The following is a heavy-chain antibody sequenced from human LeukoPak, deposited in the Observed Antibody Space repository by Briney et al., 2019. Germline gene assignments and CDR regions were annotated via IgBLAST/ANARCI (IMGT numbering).Heavy chain of an antibody. D-gene: IGHD3-10*01. CDR2: IIPIFGTA. CDR1: GGTFTSYG. J-gene: IGHJ6*04. Sequence: SVKVSCKASGGTFTSYGISWVRQAPGQGLEWMGGIIPIFGTASYAQKFQGRVTITADESTSTAYMELASLRSEDTAVYYCARETYGSGSYNYYYGMDVWGKGTTVTVSS. V-gene: IGHV1-69*13. CDR3: ARETYGSGSYNYYYGMDV.